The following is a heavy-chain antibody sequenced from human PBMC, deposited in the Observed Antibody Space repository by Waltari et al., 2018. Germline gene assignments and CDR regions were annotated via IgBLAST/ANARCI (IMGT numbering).Heavy chain of an antibody. V-gene: IGHV3-74*01. CDR2: ITHYGGAA. J-gene: IGHJ4*02. CDR1: GFMFSGYW. CDR3: ARVYVTGWGAMGY. Sequence: EVQLVQSGGGSVQPGGSLRLSCAASGFMFSGYWMHWVRQTPGKGLEWVARITHYGGAANHADSVRGRFTISRDNDKRTLYLQMNSLRAEDTAVYYCARVYVTGWGAMGYWGQGTLVTVSS. D-gene: IGHD6-19*01.